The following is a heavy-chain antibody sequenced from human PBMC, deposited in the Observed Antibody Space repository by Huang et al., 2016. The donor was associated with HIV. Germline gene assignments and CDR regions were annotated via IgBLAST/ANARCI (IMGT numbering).Heavy chain of an antibody. CDR3: ARGMWDSNWDGTDWLLRHFDS. Sequence: QVQLVPSGAEVKKPGSSVRVSCRASGDTFRKSAISWVRPAPGPGLEWMGGKIPSFGTPKYAQKFQGRITISAKESTSTVYVELSSLTFQDTAVYYCARGMWDSNWDGTDWLLRHFDSWGQGTLVTVSS. J-gene: IGHJ4*02. V-gene: IGHV1-69*13. CDR2: KIPSFGTP. D-gene: IGHD2-15*01. CDR1: GDTFRKSA.